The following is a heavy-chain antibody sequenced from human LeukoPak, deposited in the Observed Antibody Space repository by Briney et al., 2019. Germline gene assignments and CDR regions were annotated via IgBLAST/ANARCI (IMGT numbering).Heavy chain of an antibody. V-gene: IGHV4-30-4*01. J-gene: IGHJ4*02. CDR1: GGSISSGDYY. CDR3: ARDLDSSGSFGY. CDR2: IYYSGST. Sequence: SETLSLTCTVSGGSISSGDYYWSWIRQPPGKGLEWIGYIYYSGSTYYNPSLKSRVTISVDTSKNQFSLKLSSVTAADTAVYYCARDLDSSGSFGYWGQGTLVTVSS. D-gene: IGHD3-22*01.